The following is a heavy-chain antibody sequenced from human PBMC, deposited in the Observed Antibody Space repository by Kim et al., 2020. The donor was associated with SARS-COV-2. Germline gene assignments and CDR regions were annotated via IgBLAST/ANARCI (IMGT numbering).Heavy chain of an antibody. Sequence: GGSLRLSCAASGFTFSTYGMSWVRQAPGKGLEWVSATSSSGGSTYYADSVKGRFTISRDNSKNTLYLQMNSLRAEDTAVYYCAKRVGGYLPHYFDYWGQGTLVTVSS. J-gene: IGHJ4*02. D-gene: IGHD5-12*01. CDR2: TSSSGGST. CDR3: AKRVGGYLPHYFDY. CDR1: GFTFSTYG. V-gene: IGHV3-23*01.